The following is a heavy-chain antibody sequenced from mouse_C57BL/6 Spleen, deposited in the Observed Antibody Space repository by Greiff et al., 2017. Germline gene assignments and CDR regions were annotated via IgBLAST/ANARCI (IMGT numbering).Heavy chain of an antibody. CDR2: ISYDGSN. D-gene: IGHD2-2*01. J-gene: IGHJ1*03. CDR1: GYSITSGYY. V-gene: IGHV3-6*01. Sequence: EVQLQESGPGLVKPSQSLSLTCSVTGYSITSGYYWNWIRQFPGNKLEWMGYISYDGSNNYNPSLKNRISITRDTSTNQFFLKLNSVTTEDTATYYCASLYYGYPYWYFDVWGTGTTVTVSS. CDR3: ASLYYGYPYWYFDV.